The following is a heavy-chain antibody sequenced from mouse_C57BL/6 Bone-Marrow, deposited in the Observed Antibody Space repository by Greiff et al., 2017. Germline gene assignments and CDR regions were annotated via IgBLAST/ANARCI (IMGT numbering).Heavy chain of an antibody. D-gene: IGHD1-1*01. V-gene: IGHV1-9*01. CDR3: ASGLYYYGSKAY. Sequence: VHLVESGAELMKPGASVKLSCKATGYTFTGYWIEWVKQRPGHGLEWIGEILPGSGSTNYNEKFKGKATFTADTSSNTAYMQLSSLTTEDSAIYYCASGLYYYGSKAYWGQGTLVTVSA. CDR1: GYTFTGYW. CDR2: ILPGSGST. J-gene: IGHJ3*01.